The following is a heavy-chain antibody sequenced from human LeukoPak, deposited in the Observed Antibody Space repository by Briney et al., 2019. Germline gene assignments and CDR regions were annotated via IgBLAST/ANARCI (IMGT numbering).Heavy chain of an antibody. CDR3: ARVRGGLAATSFDY. J-gene: IGHJ4*02. D-gene: IGHD1-26*01. CDR2: ISSNGGST. V-gene: IGHV3-64*01. CDR1: GFTFSSYA. Sequence: GGSLRLSCAASGFTFSSYAMHWVRQAPGKGLEYVSAISSNGGSTYYANSVKGRFTISRDNSKNTLYLQMGSLRAEDMAVYYCARVRGGLAATSFDYWGQGTLVTVSS.